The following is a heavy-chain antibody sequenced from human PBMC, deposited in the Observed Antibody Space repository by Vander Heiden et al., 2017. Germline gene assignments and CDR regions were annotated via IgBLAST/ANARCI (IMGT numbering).Heavy chain of an antibody. Sequence: SGGSINFYYWSWIRQPPGKGLQWIGYTYYSGSTSYNPSFKSRVTISVDTSKNQFSLKLSSVTAADTAVYYCARFRDWGSRYFDYWGLGTLVTVSS. CDR2: TYYSGST. CDR1: GGSINFYY. V-gene: IGHV4-59*08. CDR3: ARFRDWGSRYFDY. J-gene: IGHJ4*02. D-gene: IGHD7-27*01.